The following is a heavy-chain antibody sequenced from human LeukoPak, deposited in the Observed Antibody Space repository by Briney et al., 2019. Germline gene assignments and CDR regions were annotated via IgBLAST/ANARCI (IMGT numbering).Heavy chain of an antibody. CDR2: ISADGSEK. CDR3: ARDIVPPGLFWDY. D-gene: IGHD2-2*01. J-gene: IGHJ4*02. Sequence: GGSLRLSCATSGFTFSSHWMSWVRQAPGKGLEWVANISADGSEKYYVDSLKGRFTISRDNAKNSLYLQVNSLRAGDTALYYCARDIVPPGLFWDYWGQGTLVTVSS. CDR1: GFTFSSHW. V-gene: IGHV3-7*05.